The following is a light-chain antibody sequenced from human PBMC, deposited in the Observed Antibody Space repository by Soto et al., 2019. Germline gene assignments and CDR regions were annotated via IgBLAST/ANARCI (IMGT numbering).Light chain of an antibody. CDR1: QQISNN. J-gene: IGKJ1*01. CDR2: GAS. CDR3: QQYENWPRT. Sequence: EIVMTQTPVTLSLSPGERAILSCRASQQISNNLAWYRQSPGQAPTLLIYGASSRATDIPDRFSGSGSGTDLTLTISGLQSDDFALYYCQQYENWPRTFGQGTKVEVK. V-gene: IGKV3-15*01.